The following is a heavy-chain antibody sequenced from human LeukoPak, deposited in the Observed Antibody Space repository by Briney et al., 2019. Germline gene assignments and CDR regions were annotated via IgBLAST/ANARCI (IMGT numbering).Heavy chain of an antibody. CDR1: GFTFSTYA. V-gene: IGHV3-30-3*01. CDR3: ARDPSQGDS. CDR2: ISFDANTK. J-gene: IGHJ4*02. Sequence: GRSLGLSCAASGFTFSTYAMHWVRPPPGKGLEWVAVISFDANTKYYADSVKGRFTISRDNSKNTVYLQMNSLRPEDTAVYYCARDPSQGDSWGQGTLVTVSS.